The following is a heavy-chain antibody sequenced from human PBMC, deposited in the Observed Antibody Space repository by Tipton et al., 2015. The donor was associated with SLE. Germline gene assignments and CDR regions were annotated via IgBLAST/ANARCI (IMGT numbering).Heavy chain of an antibody. D-gene: IGHD3-16*01. J-gene: IGHJ3*02. CDR1: GFTFPTYA. Sequence: RSLRLSCTASGFTFPTYAMHWVRQAPGKGLEWVAVISYDGTVKYYADSVKGRFTISRDESQNTMFLQMNSLRADDTAVYYCTDHDRFHIWGQGTTVTVSS. CDR3: TDHDRFHI. V-gene: IGHV3-30*04. CDR2: ISYDGTVK.